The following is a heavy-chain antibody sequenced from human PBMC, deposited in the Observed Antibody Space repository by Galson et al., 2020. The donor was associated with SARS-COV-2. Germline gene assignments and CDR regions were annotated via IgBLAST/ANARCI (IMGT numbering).Heavy chain of an antibody. D-gene: IGHD3-22*01. V-gene: IGHV3-33*01. Sequence: GGSLRLSCTASGFTFSSYGMHWVRQAPGKGLEWVAVIWYDGSNKYYADSVKGRFTISRDNSKNTLYLQMNSLRAEDTAVYYCAREPLLNPDYYDREEAFDIWGQGTMVTVSS. CDR1: GFTFSSYG. J-gene: IGHJ3*02. CDR3: AREPLLNPDYYDREEAFDI. CDR2: IWYDGSNK.